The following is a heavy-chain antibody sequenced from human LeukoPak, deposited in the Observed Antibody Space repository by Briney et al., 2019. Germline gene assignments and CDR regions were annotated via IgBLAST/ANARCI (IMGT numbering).Heavy chain of an antibody. CDR1: GYTFTSYG. J-gene: IGHJ4*02. CDR2: ISAYNGNT. D-gene: IGHD3-10*01. Sequence: AAVTVSFTSSGYTFTSYGISWLRQAPGQGLEWMGWISAYNGNTNHAQKLQGRVNMTTDTYTSTAYMALRRLRSDDAAVYYGARVGAMVRGEIDYWGQGTLVTVSS. CDR3: ARVGAMVRGEIDY. V-gene: IGHV1-18*01.